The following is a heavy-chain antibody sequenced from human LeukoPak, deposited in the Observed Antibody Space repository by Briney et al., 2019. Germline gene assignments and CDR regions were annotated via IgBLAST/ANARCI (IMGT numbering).Heavy chain of an antibody. CDR2: INNRGTT. CDR1: GGSLSPHY. Sequence: SETLSLTCAVSGGSLSPHYWSWIRRPLGKGLEWIGEINNRGTTNYSPSLRGRATISVDTSKKQFSLKLSSVTAADTAMYYCTRGLGSDYYGSGRYLSREENWFDPWGQGTQVTVSS. V-gene: IGHV4-34*01. J-gene: IGHJ5*02. CDR3: TRGLGSDYYGSGRYLSREENWFDP. D-gene: IGHD3-10*01.